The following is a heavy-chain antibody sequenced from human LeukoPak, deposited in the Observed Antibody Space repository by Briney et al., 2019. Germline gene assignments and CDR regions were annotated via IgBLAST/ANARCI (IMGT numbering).Heavy chain of an antibody. Sequence: GASVKVSCKASGYTFTSYDINWVRQAPGQGLEWMGIINPSGGSTSYAQKFQGRVTMTRDTSTSTVYMELSSLRSEDTAVYYCARDLRAAAGTTSFDPWGQGTLVTVSS. D-gene: IGHD6-13*01. CDR3: ARDLRAAAGTTSFDP. CDR1: GYTFTSYD. CDR2: INPSGGST. V-gene: IGHV1-46*01. J-gene: IGHJ5*02.